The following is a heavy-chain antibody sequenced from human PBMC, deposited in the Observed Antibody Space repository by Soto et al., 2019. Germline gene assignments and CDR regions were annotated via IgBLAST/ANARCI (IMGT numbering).Heavy chain of an antibody. Sequence: SETLSLTCAVYGGSFIGYYWSWIRQPPGKGLEWIGEINHSGSTNYNPSLKSRVTISVDTSKNQFSLKLSSVTAADTAVYYCARLQRLIVATAYFDYWGQGTLVTVSS. CDR3: ARLQRLIVATAYFDY. J-gene: IGHJ4*02. CDR1: GGSFIGYY. D-gene: IGHD5-12*01. CDR2: INHSGST. V-gene: IGHV4-34*01.